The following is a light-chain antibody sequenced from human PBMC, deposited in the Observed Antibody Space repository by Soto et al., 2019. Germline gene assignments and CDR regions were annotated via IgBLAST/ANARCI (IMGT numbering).Light chain of an antibody. CDR1: ETISSW. J-gene: IGKJ1*01. CDR3: QHYNSYSEA. CDR2: KAS. V-gene: IGKV1-5*03. Sequence: DSKMAQSTSTLSGSVGDRVTITCRASETISSWFAWYXQXXXXXPXXXIXKASTLKSGVPSRFSGSGSGTEFTLTISSLQPDDFATYYCQHYNSYSEAFGQGTKV.